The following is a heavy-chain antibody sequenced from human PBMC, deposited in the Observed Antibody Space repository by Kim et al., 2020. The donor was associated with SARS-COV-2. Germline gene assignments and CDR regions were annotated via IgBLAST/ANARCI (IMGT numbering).Heavy chain of an antibody. CDR3: TTDKTTVANYS. Sequence: GGSLRLSCAASGFTFSNAWMSWVRQAPGKGLEWVGRIKSKTDGGTTEYDAPVKGRFTISRDDSRSTLYLQMNSLKTEDTAVSYCTTDKTTVANYSWGQGALVTVSS. J-gene: IGHJ4*02. D-gene: IGHD4-17*01. CDR2: IKSKTDGGTT. CDR1: GFTFSNAW. V-gene: IGHV3-15*01.